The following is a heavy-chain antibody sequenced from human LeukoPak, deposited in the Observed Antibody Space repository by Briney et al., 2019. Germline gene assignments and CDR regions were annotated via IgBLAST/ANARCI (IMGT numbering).Heavy chain of an antibody. V-gene: IGHV3-15*01. CDR3: AKDGATWRDPGAY. J-gene: IGHJ4*02. Sequence: PGGSLRLSCAVFGFSFSNAWMSWVRQAPGKGLEWVGRIRSKTDGGTTDYAAPVNGRFTISRDDSKNMLYLQMNSLRAEDTAVYYCAKDGATWRDPGAYWGQGTLVTVSS. CDR1: GFSFSNAW. D-gene: IGHD7-27*01. CDR2: IRSKTDGGTT.